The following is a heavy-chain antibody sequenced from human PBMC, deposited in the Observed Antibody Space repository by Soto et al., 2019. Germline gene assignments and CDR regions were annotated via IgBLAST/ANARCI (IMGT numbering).Heavy chain of an antibody. Sequence: SETLSLTCTVSGDSISTFYWSWIRQPPGKGLEWIGYIHYSGSTNYNPSLKSQVIISVDTSKNQFSLKLSSVTAADTSVYFCARVRSNLFDYWGQGTLVTVSS. CDR1: GDSISTFY. CDR3: ARVRSNLFDY. D-gene: IGHD3-3*01. J-gene: IGHJ4*02. V-gene: IGHV4-59*01. CDR2: IHYSGST.